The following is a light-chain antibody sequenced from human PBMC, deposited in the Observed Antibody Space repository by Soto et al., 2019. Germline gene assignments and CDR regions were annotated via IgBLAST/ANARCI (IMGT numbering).Light chain of an antibody. CDR1: SSDVGRYMY. CDR2: DVY. Sequence: QSVLTQPASVSGSPGQSITISCAGTSSDVGRYMYVSWYQQHPGKDPKLIIYDVYNRPSRVSTRFSGSKSGNTASLTISGLQAEDEAAYYCTSYTSTSTPYVFGGGTKLTVL. V-gene: IGLV2-14*01. CDR3: TSYTSTSTPYV. J-gene: IGLJ1*01.